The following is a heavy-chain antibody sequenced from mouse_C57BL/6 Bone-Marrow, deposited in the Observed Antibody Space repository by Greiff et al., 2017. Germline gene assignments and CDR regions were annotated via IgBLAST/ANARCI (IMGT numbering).Heavy chain of an antibody. Sequence: QVQLQQSGAELVRPGASVTLSCKASGYTFTDYYINWVKQRPGQGLEWIARIYPGGGNTYYNEKFKGKATLTAEKSSSTAYMQLSSLTSEDSAVYFCERWVATRDWYFDVWGTGTTVTVSS. CDR1: GYTFTDYY. D-gene: IGHD1-1*02. CDR2: IYPGGGNT. J-gene: IGHJ1*03. CDR3: ERWVATRDWYFDV. V-gene: IGHV1-76*01.